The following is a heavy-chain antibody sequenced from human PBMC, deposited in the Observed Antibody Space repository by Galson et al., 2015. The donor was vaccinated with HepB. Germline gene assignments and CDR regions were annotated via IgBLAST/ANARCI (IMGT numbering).Heavy chain of an antibody. D-gene: IGHD2-15*01. J-gene: IGHJ4*02. V-gene: IGHV3-33*01. Sequence: SLRLSCAAFGFTFSNYGMHWVRQAPGKGLEWVALIWKDGSNKYYADSVKGRFSISRDNSKNALYLQMNSLRAEDTAMYFCAREDRYTHIVSFDYWGQGARVTVSS. CDR3: AREDRYTHIVSFDY. CDR1: GFTFSNYG. CDR2: IWKDGSNK.